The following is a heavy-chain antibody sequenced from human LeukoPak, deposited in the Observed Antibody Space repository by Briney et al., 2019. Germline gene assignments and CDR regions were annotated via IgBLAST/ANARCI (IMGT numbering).Heavy chain of an antibody. V-gene: IGHV1-69*13. CDR3: ARVQLERLHYYYYGMDA. CDR2: IIPIFGTA. J-gene: IGHJ6*02. D-gene: IGHD1-1*01. Sequence: SVKVSCKASGYTFTSYYMHWVRQAPGQGLEWMGGIIPIFGTANYAQKFQGRVTITADESTSTAYMELSSLRSEDTAVYYCARVQLERLHYYYYGMDAWGQGTTVTVSS. CDR1: GYTFTSYY.